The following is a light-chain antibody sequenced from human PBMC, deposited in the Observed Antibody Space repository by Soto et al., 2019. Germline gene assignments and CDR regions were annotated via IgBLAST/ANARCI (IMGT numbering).Light chain of an antibody. CDR2: GAS. V-gene: IGKV3-20*01. CDR3: QQYGSSPWT. CDR1: QSVSSSY. Sequence: EIVLTQSPGTLSLSPGERATLSCRASQSVSSSYLAWYQQKPGQAPRPLIYGASSRAIGIPDRFSGSGSGTHFTLTISRLEPEDFALDYCQQYGSSPWTFGQGTKVEIK. J-gene: IGKJ1*01.